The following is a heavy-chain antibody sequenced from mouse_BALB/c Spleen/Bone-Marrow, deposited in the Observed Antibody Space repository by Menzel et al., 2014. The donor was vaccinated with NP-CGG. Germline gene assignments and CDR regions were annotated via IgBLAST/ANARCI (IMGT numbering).Heavy chain of an antibody. V-gene: IGHV1-7*01. CDR2: INPSTGYT. J-gene: IGHJ2*01. CDR3: ARSRTGTYFDY. D-gene: IGHD4-1*01. CDR1: GYTFTNYW. Sequence: VQGVESGAELAKPGASVKMSCKASGYTFTNYWMHWVKQRPGQGLEWIGYINPSTGYTEYNQKFKDKATLTADKSSSTAYMQLSSLTSEDSAVYYCARSRTGTYFDYWGQGTTLTVSS.